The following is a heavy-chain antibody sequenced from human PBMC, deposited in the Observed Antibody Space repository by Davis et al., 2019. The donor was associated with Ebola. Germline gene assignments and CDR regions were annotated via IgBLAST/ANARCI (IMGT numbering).Heavy chain of an antibody. D-gene: IGHD1-26*01. J-gene: IGHJ4*02. Sequence: GGSLTLSCAVSGFSLSSNGMHWVRQAPGKGLEWVAVIWYDGSNKYYADSVKGRFTISRDNSKNTLYLQMNSLRAEDTAVYYCARGVVGATLHWGQGTLVTVSS. V-gene: IGHV3-30*19. CDR2: IWYDGSNK. CDR1: GFSLSSNG. CDR3: ARGVVGATLH.